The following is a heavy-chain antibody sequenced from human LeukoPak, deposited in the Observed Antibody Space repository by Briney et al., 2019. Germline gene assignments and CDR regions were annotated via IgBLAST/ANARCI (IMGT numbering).Heavy chain of an antibody. J-gene: IGHJ4*02. CDR2: INPNSGGT. CDR1: GYTFTGYY. D-gene: IGHD3-22*01. V-gene: IGHV1-2*02. Sequence: ASVKVSCKASGYTFTGYYMHWVRQAPGQGLEWMGWINPNSGGTNYAQKFQGRVTMTRDTSISTAYMELSRLRSDDTAVYYCARGLHYYDSSGYYFDHWGQGTLVTVSS. CDR3: ARGLHYYDSSGYYFDH.